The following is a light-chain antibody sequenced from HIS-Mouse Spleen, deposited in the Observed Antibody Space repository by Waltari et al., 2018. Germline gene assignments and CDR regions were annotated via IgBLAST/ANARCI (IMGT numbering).Light chain of an antibody. J-gene: IGLJ2*01. CDR3: CSYAGSSTFDVV. Sequence: QSALTKPASVSGSPGQSITISCTGTSSDVGSYNLVSWYQQHPGKAPKLLIYEGSKRPSGVSNRFSGSKSGNTASLTISGLQAEDEADYYCCSYAGSSTFDVVFGGGTKLTVL. V-gene: IGLV2-23*03. CDR2: EGS. CDR1: SSDVGSYNL.